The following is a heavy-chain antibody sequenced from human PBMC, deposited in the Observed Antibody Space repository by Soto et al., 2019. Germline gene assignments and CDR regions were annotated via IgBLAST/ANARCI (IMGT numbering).Heavy chain of an antibody. D-gene: IGHD6-13*01. CDR2: ISSSGSTI. Sequence: PGGSLRLSCVGSSFTLSSYEMNWVRQAPGKGLEWVSYISSSGSTIYYADSVKGRFTISRDNAKNSLYLQMDSLRAEDTAVYYCARDQEAGSFFPYYYGMDVWGQGTTVTVSS. CDR3: ARDQEAGSFFPYYYGMDV. CDR1: SFTLSSYE. V-gene: IGHV3-48*03. J-gene: IGHJ6*02.